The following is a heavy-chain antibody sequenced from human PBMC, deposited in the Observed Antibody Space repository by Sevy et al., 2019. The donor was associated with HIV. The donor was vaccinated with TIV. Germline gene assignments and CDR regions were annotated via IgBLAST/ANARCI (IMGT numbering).Heavy chain of an antibody. J-gene: IGHJ6*03. CDR3: ARGRQDNGSYSDTYYYYYMDV. CDR2: IYYSGST. D-gene: IGHD1-26*01. Sequence: SETLSLTCTVSGGSISSYYWSWIRQPPGKGLEWIGYIYYSGSTNYNPSLKSRVTISVDTSKNQFSLKLNSVTAADTAVYYCARGRQDNGSYSDTYYYYYMDVWGKGTTVTVSS. CDR1: GGSISSYY. V-gene: IGHV4-59*01.